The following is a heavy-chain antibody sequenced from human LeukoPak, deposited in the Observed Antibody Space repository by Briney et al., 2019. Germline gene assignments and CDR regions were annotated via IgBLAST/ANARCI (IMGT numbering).Heavy chain of an antibody. V-gene: IGHV1-8*01. CDR1: GYTFTSYD. Sequence: ASVKVSCKASGYTFTSYDINWVRQATGQGLEWMGWMSPNSGNTGYAQKFQGRVTMTRNTSISTAYMELSSLRSEDTAVYYCARSVRIGTYYYYYGMDVWGQGTTVTVSS. CDR2: MSPNSGNT. D-gene: IGHD3-10*02. CDR3: ARSVRIGTYYYYYGMDV. J-gene: IGHJ6*02.